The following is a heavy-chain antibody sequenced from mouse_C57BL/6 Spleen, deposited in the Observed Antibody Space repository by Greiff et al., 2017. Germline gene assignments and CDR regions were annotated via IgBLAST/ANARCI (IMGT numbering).Heavy chain of an antibody. CDR1: GYAFSSSW. Sequence: QVQLQQSGPELVKPGASVKISCKASGYAFSSSWMNWVKQRPGKGLEWIGRLYPGDGDTNYNGKFKGKATLTADKSSSTAYMQLSSLTSEDSAVYFCARWGTTVVAPWGQGTTLTVSS. V-gene: IGHV1-82*01. J-gene: IGHJ2*01. D-gene: IGHD1-1*01. CDR2: LYPGDGDT. CDR3: ARWGTTVVAP.